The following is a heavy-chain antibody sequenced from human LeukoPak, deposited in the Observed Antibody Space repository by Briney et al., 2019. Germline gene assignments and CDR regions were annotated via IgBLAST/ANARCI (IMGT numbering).Heavy chain of an antibody. J-gene: IGHJ4*02. D-gene: IGHD3-10*01. CDR2: MNPNSGNT. Sequence: ASVKVSCKASGYTFTSYDINWVRQATGQGLEWMGWMNPNSGNTGYAQKFQGRVTITMNTSISTAYMELNSLRSEDTAVYFCARGLRGSGSYYPDYWGQGSLITVSS. CDR1: GYTFTSYD. V-gene: IGHV1-8*03. CDR3: ARGLRGSGSYYPDY.